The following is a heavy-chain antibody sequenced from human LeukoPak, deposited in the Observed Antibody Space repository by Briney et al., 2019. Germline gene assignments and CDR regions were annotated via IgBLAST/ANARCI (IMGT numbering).Heavy chain of an antibody. J-gene: IGHJ6*03. CDR2: IYCSGST. CDR1: GGSISSSSYY. D-gene: IGHD6-19*01. Sequence: SETLSLTCTVSGGSISSSSYYWGWIRQPPGKGLEWIGSIYCSGSTYYNPSLKSRVTISVDTSKNQFSLKLSSVTAADTAVYYCARGGSANYYYYYMDVWGKGTTVTVSS. CDR3: ARGGSANYYYYYMDV. V-gene: IGHV4-39*07.